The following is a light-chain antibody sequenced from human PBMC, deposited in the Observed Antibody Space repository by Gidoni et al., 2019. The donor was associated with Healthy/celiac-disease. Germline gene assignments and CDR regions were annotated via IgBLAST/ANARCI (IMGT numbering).Light chain of an antibody. CDR2: GAS. CDR3: QQYNNWRGT. J-gene: IGKJ1*01. CDR1: QSVSRN. Sequence: EIVMTQSPATLSVSPGERATLSCRASQSVSRNLAWYQQKPGQAPRLLIYGASTRATGIQARFSGSGSGTEFTLTISSLQSEDFAVYYCQQYNNWRGTFGQGTKVEIK. V-gene: IGKV3-15*01.